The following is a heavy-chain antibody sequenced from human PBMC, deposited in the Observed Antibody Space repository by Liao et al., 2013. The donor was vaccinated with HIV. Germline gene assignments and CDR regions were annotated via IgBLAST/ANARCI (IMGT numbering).Heavy chain of an antibody. CDR1: GDSISSYY. J-gene: IGHJ6*03. CDR2: IYTSGST. CDR3: AREIRVVPAAIRRTGYYYYMDV. Sequence: QVQLQESGPGLVKPSETLSLTCTVSGDSISSYYWSWIRQPAGKGLEWIGRIYTSGSTNYNPSLKSRVTMSVDTSKNQFSLKLSSVTAADTAVYYCAREIRVVPAAIRRTGYYYYMDVWGKGTTVTVS. V-gene: IGHV4-4*07. D-gene: IGHD2-2*02.